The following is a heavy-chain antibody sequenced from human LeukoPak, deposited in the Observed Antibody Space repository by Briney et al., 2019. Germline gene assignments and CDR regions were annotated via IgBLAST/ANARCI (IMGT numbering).Heavy chain of an antibody. CDR1: GITLSNYG. CDR2: ISGSGGGT. V-gene: IGHV3-23*01. CDR3: AKRGVVIRVILVGFHKEAYYFDS. Sequence: GGSLRLSCAVSGITLSNYGMSWVRQAPGKGLEWVAGISGSGGGTRYADSVKGRFTISRDNPRNTLYLQMNSLRAEDTAVYFCAKRGVVIRVILVGFHKEAYYFDSWGQGALVTVSS. J-gene: IGHJ4*02. D-gene: IGHD3-22*01.